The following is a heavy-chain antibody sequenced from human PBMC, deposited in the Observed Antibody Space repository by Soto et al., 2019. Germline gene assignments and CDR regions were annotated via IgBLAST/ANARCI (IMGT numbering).Heavy chain of an antibody. Sequence: QVQLQESGPGLVKPSETLSLTCTVSGGSVSSGSYYWSWIRQPPGKGLEWIGYIYYSGSTNYNPSLKRRVTIAVDPSKDQFSLKLGSVTDADTAVYYCARWDWGYYYDISGQYYFDYWGQGTLVTVSS. D-gene: IGHD3-22*01. CDR3: ARWDWGYYYDISGQYYFDY. CDR2: IYYSGST. V-gene: IGHV4-61*01. J-gene: IGHJ4*02. CDR1: GGSVSSGSYY.